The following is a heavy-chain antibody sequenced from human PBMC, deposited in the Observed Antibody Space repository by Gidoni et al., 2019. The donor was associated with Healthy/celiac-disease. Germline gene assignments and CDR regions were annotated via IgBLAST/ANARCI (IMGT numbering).Heavy chain of an antibody. D-gene: IGHD6-19*01. CDR1: GGSISSYY. CDR3: ARDRMDTGWTYFDY. Sequence: QVQLQESGPGLVKPPETLSLTCTVSGGSISSYYWSWIRKPPGKGLEWIGYIYYSGSTNYNPSLKSRVTISVDTSKNQFSLKLSSVTAADTAVYYCARDRMDTGWTYFDYWGQGTLVTVSS. CDR2: IYYSGST. V-gene: IGHV4-59*12. J-gene: IGHJ4*02.